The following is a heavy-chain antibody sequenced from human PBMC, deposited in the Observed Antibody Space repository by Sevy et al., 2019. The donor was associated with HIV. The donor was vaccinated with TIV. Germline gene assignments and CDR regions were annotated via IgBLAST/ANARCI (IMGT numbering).Heavy chain of an antibody. CDR2: ISYDGSNK. V-gene: IGHV3-30-3*01. CDR3: ARDLDSSTLYYFDY. J-gene: IGHJ4*02. D-gene: IGHD6-13*01. Sequence: GGSLRLSCAASGFPFSSYAMHWVGQAPGKGLEWVAVISYDGSNKYYADSVKGRFTISRDNSKNTLYLQMNSLRAEDTAVYYCARDLDSSTLYYFDYWGQGTLVTVSS. CDR1: GFPFSSYA.